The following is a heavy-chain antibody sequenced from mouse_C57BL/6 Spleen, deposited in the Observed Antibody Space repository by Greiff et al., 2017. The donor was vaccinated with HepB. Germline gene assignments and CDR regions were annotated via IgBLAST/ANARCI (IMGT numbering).Heavy chain of an antibody. Sequence: LEESGAELARPGASVKLSCKASGYTFTSYGISWVKQRTGQGLEWIGEIYTRSGNTYYNEKFKGKATLTADKSSSTAYMELRSLTSEDSAVYFCARWATTVVATGYFDYWGQGPTLTVSS. J-gene: IGHJ2*01. CDR3: ARWATTVVATGYFDY. CDR1: GYTFTSYG. CDR2: IYTRSGNT. D-gene: IGHD1-1*01. V-gene: IGHV1-81*01.